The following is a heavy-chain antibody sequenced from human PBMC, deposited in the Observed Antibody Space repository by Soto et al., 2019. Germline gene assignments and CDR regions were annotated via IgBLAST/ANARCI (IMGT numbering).Heavy chain of an antibody. D-gene: IGHD2-15*01. Sequence: QVQLQESGPGLVKPSETLSLTCTVSGGSISSYYWSWIRQPPGKGLEWIGYIYYSGSTNYNPSLKSRVTISVDTSKNQFSLKLSSVTAADTAVYYCARGRYCSGGSCYLLDYWGQGTLVTVSS. CDR2: IYYSGST. CDR1: GGSISSYY. J-gene: IGHJ4*02. V-gene: IGHV4-59*01. CDR3: ARGRYCSGGSCYLLDY.